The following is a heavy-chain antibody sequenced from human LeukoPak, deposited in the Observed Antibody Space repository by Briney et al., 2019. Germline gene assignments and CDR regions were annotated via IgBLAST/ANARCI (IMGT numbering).Heavy chain of an antibody. D-gene: IGHD1-14*01. CDR3: AREILGGFNPGAY. CDR2: IHRSGSP. V-gene: IGHV4-4*02. CDR1: LDSTSSNF. J-gene: IGHJ4*02. Sequence: SETLSLTCTVSLDSTSSNFWSWVRQPPGKGLEWIGEIHRSGSPNYNPSLQSRVTISIDRSRNQIALELSSVTAADTAVYYCAREILGGFNPGAYWGQGTLVTVSS.